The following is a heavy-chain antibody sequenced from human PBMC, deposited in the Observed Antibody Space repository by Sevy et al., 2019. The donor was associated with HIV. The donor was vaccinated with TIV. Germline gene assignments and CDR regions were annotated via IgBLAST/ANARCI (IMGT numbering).Heavy chain of an antibody. CDR1: GFTFSSYE. V-gene: IGHV3-48*03. J-gene: IGHJ3*02. Sequence: GGSLRLSCAASGFTFSSYEMNWVRQAPGKGLEWVSYISSSGSTIYYADSVKGRFTISRDNAKNSLYLQMNSLRAEDTAVYYCSTDRRWIQLWLRGNAFDIWGQGTMVTVSS. CDR2: ISSSGSTI. D-gene: IGHD5-18*01. CDR3: STDRRWIQLWLRGNAFDI.